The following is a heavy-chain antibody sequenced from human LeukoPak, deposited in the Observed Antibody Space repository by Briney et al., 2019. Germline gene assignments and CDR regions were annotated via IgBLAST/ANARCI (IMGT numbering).Heavy chain of an antibody. J-gene: IGHJ4*02. Sequence: SGGSLRLSCAASGFTFSSYEMNWVRQAPGKGLEWVSYISSSGSTIYYADSVKGRFTISRDNAKNSLYLQMNSLRAEDTAVYYCARDPGDYYDSSGYYYPYWGQGTLVTVSS. CDR3: ARDPGDYYDSSGYYYPY. CDR2: ISSSGSTI. CDR1: GFTFSSYE. D-gene: IGHD3-22*01. V-gene: IGHV3-48*03.